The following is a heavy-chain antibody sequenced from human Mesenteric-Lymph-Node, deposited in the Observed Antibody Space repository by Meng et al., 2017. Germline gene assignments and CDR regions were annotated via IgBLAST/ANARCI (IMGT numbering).Heavy chain of an antibody. CDR3: ARVYSSGWYYRPTPNNHFDY. J-gene: IGHJ4*02. Sequence: SETLSLTCTVSGGSISSYYWSWIRQPAGKGLEWIGRIYTSGSTNYNPSLKSRVTMSVDTSKNQFSLKLSSVTAADTAVYYCARVYSSGWYYRPTPNNHFDYWGQGTLVTVSS. CDR2: IYTSGST. D-gene: IGHD6-19*01. V-gene: IGHV4-4*07. CDR1: GGSISSYY.